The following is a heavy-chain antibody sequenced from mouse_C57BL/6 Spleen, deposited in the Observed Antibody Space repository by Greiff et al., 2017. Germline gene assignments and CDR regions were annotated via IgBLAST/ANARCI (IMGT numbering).Heavy chain of an antibody. Sequence: VQLQESGAELVKPGASVKISCKASGYAFSSYWMNWVKQRPGKGLEWIGQIYPGDGDTNYNGKFKGKATLTADKSSSTAYMQLSSLTSEDSAVYFCARGAVTTQGFAYWGQGTLVTVSA. J-gene: IGHJ3*01. V-gene: IGHV1-80*01. CDR1: GYAFSSYW. CDR2: IYPGDGDT. D-gene: IGHD2-1*01. CDR3: ARGAVTTQGFAY.